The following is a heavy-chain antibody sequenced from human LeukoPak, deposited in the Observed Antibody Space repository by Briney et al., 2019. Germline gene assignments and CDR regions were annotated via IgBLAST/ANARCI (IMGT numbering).Heavy chain of an antibody. J-gene: IGHJ6*03. D-gene: IGHD1-26*01. V-gene: IGHV1-2*02. Sequence: ASVKVSCKASGYTFTGYYMHWVRQAPGHGLEWMGWINPDSGDTNSAQKFQGRVTLTRDTSISAAYMELSNLRSDDTAVYYCARAGTESRWGLPRADYYYMDVWAKGTTVTVSS. CDR3: ARAGTESRWGLPRADYYYMDV. CDR1: GYTFTGYY. CDR2: INPDSGDT.